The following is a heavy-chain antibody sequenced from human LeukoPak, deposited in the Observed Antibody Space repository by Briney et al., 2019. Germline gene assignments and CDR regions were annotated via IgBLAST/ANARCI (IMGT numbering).Heavy chain of an antibody. J-gene: IGHJ4*02. CDR2: ISSSSSTI. D-gene: IGHD2-2*01. V-gene: IGHV3-48*02. CDR1: GFTFSSYS. CDR3: ARNVPATAGQPPDY. Sequence: GGSLRLSCAASGFTFSSYSMNWVRQAPGKGLEWVSYISSSSSTIYYADSVKGRFTISRDNAKNSLYLQMNSLRDEDTAVYYCARNVPATAGQPPDYWGQGTLVTVSS.